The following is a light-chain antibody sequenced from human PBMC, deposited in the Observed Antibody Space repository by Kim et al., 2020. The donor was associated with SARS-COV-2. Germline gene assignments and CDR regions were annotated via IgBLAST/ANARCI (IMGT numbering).Light chain of an antibody. CDR1: KLGDNY. CDR3: QAWDSSTVV. V-gene: IGLV3-1*01. J-gene: IGLJ2*01. CDR2: QDN. Sequence: SLARWQPATITCAGDKLGDNYASLYQRGPSQSPVLVIFQDNKLPSGIPERFSGSNSGNTATLTISGTQAMDEADYYCQAWDSSTVVFGGGTQLTVL.